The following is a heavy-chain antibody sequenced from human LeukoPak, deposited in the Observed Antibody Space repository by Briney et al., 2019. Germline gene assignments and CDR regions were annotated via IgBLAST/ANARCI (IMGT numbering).Heavy chain of an antibody. D-gene: IGHD3-22*01. J-gene: IGHJ4*02. CDR2: INPNSGGT. Sequence: ASVKVSCKASGYTFTGYYMHWVRQAPGQGLEWMGWINPNSGGTNYAQKFQGRVTVTRDTSISTAYMELSRLRSDDTAVYYCARDRGYYDSSGYYPLLDYWGQGTLVTVSS. V-gene: IGHV1-2*02. CDR1: GYTFTGYY. CDR3: ARDRGYYDSSGYYPLLDY.